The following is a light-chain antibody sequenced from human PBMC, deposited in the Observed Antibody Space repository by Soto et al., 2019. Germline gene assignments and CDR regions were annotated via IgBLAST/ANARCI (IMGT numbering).Light chain of an antibody. CDR3: GSYTSTSTLGL. J-gene: IGLJ2*01. CDR2: DVS. CDR1: SSDVGGYDC. Sequence: QSALTQPASVSGSPGHSITISCTGTSSDVGGYDCVSWYQQYPGKAPKLIIYDVSNRPSGVSNRFSGSKSGYTASLTISGLQPEDEADYYCGSYTSTSTLGLFGGGTKVTVL. V-gene: IGLV2-14*03.